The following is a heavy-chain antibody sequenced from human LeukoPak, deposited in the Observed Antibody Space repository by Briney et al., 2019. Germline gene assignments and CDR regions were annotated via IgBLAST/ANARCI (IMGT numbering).Heavy chain of an antibody. V-gene: IGHV4-4*07. Sequence: SEPLSLTCTVSGGSISSYYWSWIRQPAGKGLEWIGRIYTSGSTNYNPSLKSRVTMSVDTSKNQFSLKLSSVTAADTAVYYCARYIVVVPADAFDIWGQGTMVTVSS. J-gene: IGHJ3*02. CDR1: GGSISSYY. CDR2: IYTSGST. CDR3: ARYIVVVPADAFDI. D-gene: IGHD2-2*01.